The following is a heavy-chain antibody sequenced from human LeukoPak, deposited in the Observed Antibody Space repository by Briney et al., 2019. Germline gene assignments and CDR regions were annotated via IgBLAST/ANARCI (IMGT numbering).Heavy chain of an antibody. CDR2: IYHSGST. V-gene: IGHV4-4*02. J-gene: IGHJ5*02. CDR1: GGSISSSNW. D-gene: IGHD6-13*01. CDR3: ARVPYSSSWPGFDP. Sequence: SGTLSLTCAVSGGSISSSNWWSWIRQPPGKGLEWIGEIYHSGSTNYNPSLKSRVTISVDKSKNQFSLKLRSVTAADTAVYYCARVPYSSSWPGFDPWGQGTLVTVSS.